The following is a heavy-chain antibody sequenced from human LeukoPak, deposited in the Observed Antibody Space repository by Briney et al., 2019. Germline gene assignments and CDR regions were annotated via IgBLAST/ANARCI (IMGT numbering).Heavy chain of an antibody. Sequence: PGGSLRLSCAVSGNNPSNYGMSWVRQAPGKGLEWVAGISDSGGRTNYADSVKGRFTISRDNPKNTLNLQMNSLRAEDTAVYFCAKRGVVIRVILVWFHKEVHYFVSWGQGALVTVSS. CDR2: ISDSGGRT. D-gene: IGHD3-22*01. V-gene: IGHV3-23*01. CDR3: AKRGVVIRVILVWFHKEVHYFVS. J-gene: IGHJ4*02. CDR1: GNNPSNYG.